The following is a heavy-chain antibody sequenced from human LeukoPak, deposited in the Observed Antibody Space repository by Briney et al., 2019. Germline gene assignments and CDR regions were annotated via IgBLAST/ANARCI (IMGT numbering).Heavy chain of an antibody. D-gene: IGHD5-12*01. CDR2: ISGSGGST. V-gene: IGHV3-23*01. CDR3: TKSKYSGYDRGSFDY. J-gene: IGHJ4*02. CDR1: GFTLSSYA. Sequence: AGGSLRLSCAASGFTLSSYAMSWVRQAPGKGLEWVSAISGSGGSTFYAVSVKGRFTITRDNSKNTLYLQMNSLRAEDTAVYYCTKSKYSGYDRGSFDYWGQGTLVTVSS.